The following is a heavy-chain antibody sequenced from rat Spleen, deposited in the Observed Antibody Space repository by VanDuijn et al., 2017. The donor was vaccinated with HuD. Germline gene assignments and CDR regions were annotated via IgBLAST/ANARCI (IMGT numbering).Heavy chain of an antibody. CDR3: TREGNSGYDY. Sequence: EVQLVESGGGLVQPGRSLKLSCAASGFTFSNYGMAWVRQAPGKGLEWVASITNSGGSTYYPDSVKGRFTISRDNAQNTLYLQMNSLRSEDTATYYCTREGNSGYDYWGQGVMVTVSS. CDR1: GFTFSNYG. J-gene: IGHJ2*01. V-gene: IGHV5-31*01. CDR2: ITNSGGST. D-gene: IGHD4-3*01.